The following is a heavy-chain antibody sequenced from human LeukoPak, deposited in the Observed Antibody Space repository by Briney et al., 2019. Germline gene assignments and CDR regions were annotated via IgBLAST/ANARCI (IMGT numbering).Heavy chain of an antibody. V-gene: IGHV4-38-2*02. CDR3: ARDVRHIAAAGPLDFDY. CDR1: GYSISSGYY. CDR2: IYHSGST. J-gene: IGHJ4*02. D-gene: IGHD6-13*01. Sequence: PSETLSLTCTVSGYSISSGYYWGWIRQPPGKGLEWIGSIYHSGSTYYNPSLKSRVTITVDTSKNQFSLKLSSVTAADTAMYYCARDVRHIAAAGPLDFDYWGQGTLVTVSS.